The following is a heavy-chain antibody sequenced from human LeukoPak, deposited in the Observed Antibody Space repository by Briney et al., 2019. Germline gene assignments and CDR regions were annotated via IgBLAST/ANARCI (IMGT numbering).Heavy chain of an antibody. CDR1: GFTLSPYW. CDR2: IRGDGLDT. V-gene: IGHV3-74*03. J-gene: IGHJ3*01. CDR3: VSERSGDFDV. Sequence: GGSLRLSCAASGFTLSPYWMHWVRQAPGKGLVWVSGIRGDGLDTAYADPVKGRFTISRDNAKDTLFLQMNSLRAEDTALYYCVSERSGDFDVWGQGTTVTVSS. D-gene: IGHD2-21*01.